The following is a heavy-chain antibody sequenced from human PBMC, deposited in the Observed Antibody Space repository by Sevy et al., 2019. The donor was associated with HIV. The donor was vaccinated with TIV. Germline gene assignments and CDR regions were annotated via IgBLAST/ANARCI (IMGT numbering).Heavy chain of an antibody. Sequence: GGYLRLSCAASGFTFSSYGMHWVRQAPGKGLEWVAVIWNDRSNKHYADSVKGRFTISRDNSKNTLYLQMNSLRAEDTAVYYCASLPNNYYDSSGSSGDDAFDIWGQGTMVIVSS. D-gene: IGHD3-22*01. CDR2: IWNDRSNK. V-gene: IGHV3-33*01. J-gene: IGHJ3*02. CDR1: GFTFSSYG. CDR3: ASLPNNYYDSSGSSGDDAFDI.